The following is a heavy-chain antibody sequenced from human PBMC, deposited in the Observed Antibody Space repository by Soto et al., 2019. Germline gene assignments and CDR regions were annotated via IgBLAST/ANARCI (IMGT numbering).Heavy chain of an antibody. CDR1: GYSFTSHC. J-gene: IGHJ5*02. D-gene: IGHD3-22*01. V-gene: IGHV5-51*01. CDR3: ARQVLSSGYPRFDP. Sequence: GESLKIACHASGYSFTSHCIAWVRQMPGKGLEWMGIIYPGDSDTRYSPYFQGQVTISADKSISTAYLQWSSLKASDTAMYYCARQVLSSGYPRFDPWGQGTLVTVSS. CDR2: IYPGDSDT.